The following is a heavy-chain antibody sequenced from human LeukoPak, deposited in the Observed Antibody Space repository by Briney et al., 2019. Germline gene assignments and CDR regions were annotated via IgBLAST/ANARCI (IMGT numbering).Heavy chain of an antibody. CDR2: IKQDGSEK. D-gene: IGHD4-23*01. V-gene: IGHV3-7*03. CDR1: GFTFSSNW. CDR3: AKIGPATVVTPGI. Sequence: GGSLRLSCAATGFTFSSNWMSWVRQAPGKGLEWVANIKQDGSEKYYVDSVKGRFTISRDNAKNSLYLQMNSLRAEDTAVYYCAKIGPATVVTPGIWGQGTLVTVSS. J-gene: IGHJ4*02.